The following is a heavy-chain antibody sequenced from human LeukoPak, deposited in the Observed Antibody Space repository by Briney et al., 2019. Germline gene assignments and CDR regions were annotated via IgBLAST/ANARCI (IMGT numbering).Heavy chain of an antibody. D-gene: IGHD3-3*01. CDR1: GGSISSGGYY. J-gene: IGHJ6*02. CDR3: ARIPPLQYYDFWSGYYGPTPYGMDV. V-gene: IGHV4-31*03. Sequence: PSQTLSLTCTVSGGSISSGGYYWSWIRQHPGKGLEWIGYIYYSGSTYYNPSLKSRVTISVDTSKNQFSLKLSSVTAADTAVYYCARIPPLQYYDFWSGYYGPTPYGMDVWGQGTTVTVSS. CDR2: IYYSGST.